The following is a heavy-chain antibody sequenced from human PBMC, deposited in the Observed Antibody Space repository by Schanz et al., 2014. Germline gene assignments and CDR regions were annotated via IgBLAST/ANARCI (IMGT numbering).Heavy chain of an antibody. CDR1: RFTFSTST. J-gene: IGHJ4*02. CDR3: ARDNRYYLFDY. CDR2: ISSKGDMT. V-gene: IGHV3-64*01. D-gene: IGHD3-16*02. Sequence: EVQLVESGGGLVQPGGSLRLSCAASRFTFSTSTMHWVRQAPGKGLEYVSSISSKGDMTFYGNSVKGRFTISRDNSKNTLYLQLGSLSAEDTAVYFCARDNRYYLFDYWGQGALVTDSS.